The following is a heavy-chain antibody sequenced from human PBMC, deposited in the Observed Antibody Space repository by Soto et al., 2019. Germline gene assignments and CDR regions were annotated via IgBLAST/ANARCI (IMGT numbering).Heavy chain of an antibody. D-gene: IGHD6-13*01. CDR1: GFTFSSYA. Sequence: GSLRLSCAASGFTFSSYAMSWVRQAPGKGLEWVSAISGSGGSTYYADSVKGRFTISRDNSKNTLYLQMNSLRAEDTAVYYCAKYSSSPTEGYNWFDPWGQGTLVTVSS. CDR3: AKYSSSPTEGYNWFDP. CDR2: ISGSGGST. J-gene: IGHJ5*02. V-gene: IGHV3-23*01.